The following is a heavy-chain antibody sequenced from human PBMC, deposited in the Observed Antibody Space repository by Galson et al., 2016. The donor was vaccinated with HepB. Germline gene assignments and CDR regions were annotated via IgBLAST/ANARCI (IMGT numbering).Heavy chain of an antibody. J-gene: IGHJ4*02. D-gene: IGHD6-19*01. CDR2: IDPTNSYT. CDR3: ARRSSGWYEYPFDY. Sequence: QSGAEVKKPGESLRISCKGSGYTFTSYWISWVRQMPGKGLEWMGRIDPTNSYTNYSPSLQGHVTISADKSISTAYLQWSSLKASDTAMYYCARRSSGWYEYPFDYWGQGTLVTVSS. V-gene: IGHV5-10-1*01. CDR1: GYTFTSYW.